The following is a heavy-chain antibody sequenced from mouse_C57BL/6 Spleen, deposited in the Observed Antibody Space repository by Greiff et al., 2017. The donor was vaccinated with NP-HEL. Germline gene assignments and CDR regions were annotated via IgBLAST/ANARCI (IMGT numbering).Heavy chain of an antibody. D-gene: IGHD4-1*01. J-gene: IGHJ3*01. V-gene: IGHV1-64*01. CDR3: ARANWDEAY. Sequence: QVQLQQPGAELVKPGASVKLSCKASGYTFTSYWMHWVKQRPGQGLEWIGMIPPNSGSTNYNEKFKSKATLTVDTSSSTADMQLSSLTSEDSAVYYCARANWDEAYWGQGTLVTVSA. CDR2: IPPNSGST. CDR1: GYTFTSYW.